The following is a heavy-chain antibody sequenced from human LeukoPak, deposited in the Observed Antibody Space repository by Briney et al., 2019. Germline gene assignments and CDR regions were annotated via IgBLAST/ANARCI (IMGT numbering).Heavy chain of an antibody. Sequence: GGSLRLSCAASGFTFSSYWVHWVRQAPGKGLECVSRITSDRSSTTYADSVRGRFTISRDSAKNTVYLQMNDLRAEDTAVYYCARDLTGAVFDFWGQGTLVTVSS. CDR1: GFTFSSYW. CDR2: ITSDRSST. V-gene: IGHV3-74*03. D-gene: IGHD1-26*01. J-gene: IGHJ4*02. CDR3: ARDLTGAVFDF.